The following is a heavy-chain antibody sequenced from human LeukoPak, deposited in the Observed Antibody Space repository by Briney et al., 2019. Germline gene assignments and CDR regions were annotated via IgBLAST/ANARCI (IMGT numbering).Heavy chain of an antibody. D-gene: IGHD3-10*01. V-gene: IGHV3-53*01. J-gene: IGHJ4*02. CDR2: IYSGGST. CDR3: ARVNSGSYYGPPYYFDY. CDR1: GFTVSSNY. Sequence: GGSLRLSCAASGFTVSSNYMNWVRQAPGKGLEWVSIIYSGGSTYYADSVKGRFTISRDNSKNTLYLQMNSLRAEDTAVYYCARVNSGSYYGPPYYFDYWGQGTLVTVSS.